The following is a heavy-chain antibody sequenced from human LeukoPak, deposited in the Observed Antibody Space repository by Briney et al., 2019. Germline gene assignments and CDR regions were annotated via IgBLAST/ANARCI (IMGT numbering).Heavy chain of an antibody. CDR3: ARSGSGYLRYYFDY. V-gene: IGHV4-34*01. CDR2: FNHGGYT. CDR1: GESLTDYS. J-gene: IGHJ4*02. D-gene: IGHD5-12*01. Sequence: ASETLSLTCVVSGESLTDYSWSWLRQPPGKGLEWIGDFNHGGYTNFNPSLKSRVSMSGDVSKNQFSLKLTSVTAADTAVYYCARSGSGYLRYYFDYWGQGTLVTVSS.